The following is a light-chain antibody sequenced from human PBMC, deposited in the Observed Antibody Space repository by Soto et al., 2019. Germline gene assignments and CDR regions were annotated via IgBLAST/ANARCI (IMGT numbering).Light chain of an antibody. Sequence: QSALTQPPSASGSPGQSVTISCTGTPSDVGGYNSVSWYQQYPGKAPKLMIYDVSKRPSGVPERISGSKSGSSASLAISGLRSEDEAEYYCASWDDSLRAVIFGGGTQLTVL. CDR2: DVS. CDR1: PSDVGGYNS. V-gene: IGLV2-8*01. J-gene: IGLJ2*01. CDR3: ASWDDSLRAVI.